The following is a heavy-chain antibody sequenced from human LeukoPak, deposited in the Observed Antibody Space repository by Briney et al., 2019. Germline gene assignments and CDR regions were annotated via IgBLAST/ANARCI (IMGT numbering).Heavy chain of an antibody. CDR2: INRYGSEK. D-gene: IGHD2-2*01. CDR1: GFTFSNYW. Sequence: PGGSLRLSCAASGFTFSNYWMSWVRQAPGKGLEWVSNINRYGSEKYYVDSVKGRFTISRDNAKNSLYLQMNSLRAEDTAVFYCARGGAPYCTSTSCYEDWFDPWGQGTLVTVSS. J-gene: IGHJ5*02. V-gene: IGHV3-7*05. CDR3: ARGGAPYCTSTSCYEDWFDP.